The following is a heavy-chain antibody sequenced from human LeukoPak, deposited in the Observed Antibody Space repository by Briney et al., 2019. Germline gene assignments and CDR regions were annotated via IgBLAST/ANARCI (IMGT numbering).Heavy chain of an antibody. D-gene: IGHD3-9*01. J-gene: IGHJ4*02. Sequence: GGSLRLSCAASGFTFSSYAMSWVRQAPGKGLEWVSAISGSGGSTYYADSVKGRFTISRDNSKNTLYLQMNSLRAEDTAVYYCASAYDILTGYFPGFDYWGQGTLVTVSS. CDR3: ASAYDILTGYFPGFDY. CDR2: ISGSGGST. V-gene: IGHV3-23*01. CDR1: GFTFSSYA.